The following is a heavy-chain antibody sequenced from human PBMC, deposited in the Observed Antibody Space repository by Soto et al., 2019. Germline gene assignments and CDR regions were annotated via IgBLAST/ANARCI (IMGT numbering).Heavy chain of an antibody. CDR3: AADISTYYYGSGRSLMDV. V-gene: IGHV1-58*01. CDR1: GFTFTSSA. CDR2: IVVGSGNT. D-gene: IGHD3-10*01. Sequence: ASVKVSCKASGFTFTSSAVQWVRQARGQRLEWIGWIVVGSGNTNYAQKFQERVTITRDMSTSTAYMELSSLRSEDTAVYYCAADISTYYYGSGRSLMDVWGQGTTVTVSS. J-gene: IGHJ6*02.